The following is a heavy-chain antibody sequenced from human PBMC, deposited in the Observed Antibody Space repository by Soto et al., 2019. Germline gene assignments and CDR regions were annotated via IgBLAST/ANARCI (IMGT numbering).Heavy chain of an antibody. J-gene: IGHJ6*01. CDR3: ERDVHGYYGMDV. V-gene: IGHV3-48*02. D-gene: IGHD3-10*02. CDR2: ISSSSSTI. Sequence: EVQLVESGGGLVQPGGSLRLSCTASGFTFSSYSMNWVRQAPGKGLEWLSHISSSSSTIYYADSVKGRFTISRDNAKNSLYLQMNILRDEDTAVYYCERDVHGYYGMDVCGQGTTVTVSS. CDR1: GFTFSSYS.